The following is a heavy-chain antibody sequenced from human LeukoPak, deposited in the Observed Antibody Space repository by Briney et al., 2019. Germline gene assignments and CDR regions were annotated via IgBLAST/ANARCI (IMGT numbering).Heavy chain of an antibody. Sequence: GGSLRLSCAASGFTFSSYSMNWVRQAPGKGLEWVSSISSSSSYIYYADSVKGRFTISRDNAKNSLYLQMNSLRAEDTAVYYCARAGEQQLGQYYFDYWGQGTPVTVSS. CDR1: GFTFSSYS. D-gene: IGHD6-13*01. CDR3: ARAGEQQLGQYYFDY. V-gene: IGHV3-21*01. CDR2: ISSSSSYI. J-gene: IGHJ4*02.